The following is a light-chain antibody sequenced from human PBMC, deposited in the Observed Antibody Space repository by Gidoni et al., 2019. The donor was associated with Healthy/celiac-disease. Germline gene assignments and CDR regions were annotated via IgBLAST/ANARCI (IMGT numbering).Light chain of an antibody. V-gene: IGKV3-15*01. CDR3: QQYNNWPPVYT. Sequence: EIVMTQSPATLSVSPGERATLSCRASQSVSSNLAWYQQKPGQAPRLLLYGASTRATGIPARFSGSGSGTEFTLTISSLQSEDFAVYYCQQYNNWPPVYTFGQGTKLEIK. J-gene: IGKJ2*01. CDR1: QSVSSN. CDR2: GAS.